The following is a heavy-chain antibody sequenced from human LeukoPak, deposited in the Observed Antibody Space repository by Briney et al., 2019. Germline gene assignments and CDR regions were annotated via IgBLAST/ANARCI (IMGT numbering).Heavy chain of an antibody. J-gene: IGHJ4*02. CDR1: SGSIYSSNYY. Sequence: SETLSLTCSVSSGSIYSSNYYWGWIRQPPGKGLEWIGSIYYSGSTYYNSSLKSRVTISVDTSKNQFSLKLSSLTAADTAVYYCARAAYCAGDCYLFDYWGQGTPVTVFS. CDR2: IYYSGST. V-gene: IGHV4-39*01. CDR3: ARAAYCAGDCYLFDY. D-gene: IGHD2-21*02.